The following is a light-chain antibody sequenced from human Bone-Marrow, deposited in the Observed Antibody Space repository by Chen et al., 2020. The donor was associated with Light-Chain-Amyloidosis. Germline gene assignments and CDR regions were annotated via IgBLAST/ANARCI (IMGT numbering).Light chain of an antibody. CDR1: NIGSKS. CDR3: QVWDRSSDRPV. Sequence: SYVLTQPSSVSVAPGQTDTIACGGNNIGSKSVHWYQQTPGQAPLLVVYDDSDRPSGIPERLSGSNSGNTATLTISRVEAGDEADYYWQVWDRSSDRPVFGGGTKLTVL. CDR2: DDS. V-gene: IGLV3-21*02. J-gene: IGLJ3*02.